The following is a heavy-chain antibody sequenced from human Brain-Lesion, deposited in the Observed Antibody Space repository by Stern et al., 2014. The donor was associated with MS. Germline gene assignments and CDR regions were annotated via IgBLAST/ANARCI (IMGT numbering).Heavy chain of an antibody. CDR1: GGSVSSTSYA. D-gene: IGHD2-15*01. J-gene: IGHJ5*02. V-gene: IGHV4-39*01. CDR3: AGEEDIRYCSGGSCTGNWFDP. CDR2: IYYSGNT. Sequence: QLQLQESGPGLVKPSETLSLTCTVAGGSVSSTSYALAWIRQPPGKGLEWIGTIYYSGNTYYSPSLQSRLTISLDTSKNQFSLQLSSVTAADTAVYYCAGEEDIRYCSGGSCTGNWFDPWGQGTLVTVSS.